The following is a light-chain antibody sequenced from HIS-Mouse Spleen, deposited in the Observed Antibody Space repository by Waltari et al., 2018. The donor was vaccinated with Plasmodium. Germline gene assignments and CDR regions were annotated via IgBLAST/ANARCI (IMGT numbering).Light chain of an antibody. V-gene: IGLV3-1*01. CDR1: KLGDKY. CDR3: QAWDSSTVV. CDR2: QDS. Sequence: SYELTQPPSVSVSPGQTASITCSGDKLGDKYACWYQQKPGQSPVLVIHQDSKRPSGIAGRFSGSNSGNTATLTISGTQAMDEADYYCQAWDSSTVVFGGGTKLTVL. J-gene: IGLJ2*01.